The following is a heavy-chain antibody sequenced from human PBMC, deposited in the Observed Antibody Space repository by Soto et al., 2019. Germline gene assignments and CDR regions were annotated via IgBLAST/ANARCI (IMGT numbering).Heavy chain of an antibody. D-gene: IGHD2-2*01. CDR3: ASQIVVVPAARPLRFDY. CDR1: GFTFSSYS. Sequence: GGSLRLSCAASGFTFSSYSMNWVRQAPGKGLEWVSSISSSSSYIYYADSVKGRFTISRDNAKNSLYLQMNSLRAEDTAVYYCASQIVVVPAARPLRFDYWGQGTLVTVSS. CDR2: ISSSSSYI. J-gene: IGHJ4*02. V-gene: IGHV3-21*01.